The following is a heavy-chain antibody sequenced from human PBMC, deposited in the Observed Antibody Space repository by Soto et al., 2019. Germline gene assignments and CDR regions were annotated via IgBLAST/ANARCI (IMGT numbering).Heavy chain of an antibody. CDR1: GFTFDDYA. CDR3: AKDKSDFWSGSLIDY. V-gene: IGHV3-9*01. D-gene: IGHD3-3*01. CDR2: ISWNSGSI. Sequence: PGGSLILSCAASGFTFDDYAMHWVRQAPGKGLEWVSGISWNSGSIGYADSVKGRFTISRDNAKNSLYLQMNSLRAEDTALYYCAKDKSDFWSGSLIDYWGQGTLVTVSS. J-gene: IGHJ4*02.